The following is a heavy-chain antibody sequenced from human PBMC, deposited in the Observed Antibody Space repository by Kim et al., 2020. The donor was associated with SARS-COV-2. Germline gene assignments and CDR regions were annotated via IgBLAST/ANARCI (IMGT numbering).Heavy chain of an antibody. Sequence: GGSLRLSCAASGFTFSSYAMHWVRQAPGKGLEWVAVISYDGSNKYYADSVKGRFTISRDNSKNTLYLQMNSLRAEDTAVYYCARDLDGSSWYHYYYYGM. CDR1: GFTFSSYA. J-gene: IGHJ6*01. CDR3: ARDLDGSSWYHYYYYGM. CDR2: ISYDGSNK. V-gene: IGHV3-30*04. D-gene: IGHD6-13*01.